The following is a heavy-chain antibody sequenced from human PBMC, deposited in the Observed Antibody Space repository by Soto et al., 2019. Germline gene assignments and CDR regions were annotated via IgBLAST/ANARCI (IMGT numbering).Heavy chain of an antibody. J-gene: IGHJ5*02. CDR3: ARSSIRRYCSGGSCVNWFDP. Sequence: SETLSLTCIVSGGSVSSGSYYWSWIRQPPGKGLEWVGNIHYSGGTNYNPSLKSRVTISVDTSKNQFSLKLSSVAAADTAVYYCARSSIRRYCSGGSCVNWFDPWGQGTLVTVSS. CDR1: GGSVSSGSYY. V-gene: IGHV4-61*01. D-gene: IGHD2-15*01. CDR2: IHYSGGT.